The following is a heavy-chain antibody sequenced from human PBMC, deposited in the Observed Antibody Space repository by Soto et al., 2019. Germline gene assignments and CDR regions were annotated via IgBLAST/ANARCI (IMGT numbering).Heavy chain of an antibody. V-gene: IGHV1-3*01. CDR2: INAGNGNT. D-gene: IGHD3-10*01. Sequence: ASVKVSCKASGYTFTSYAMHWVRQAPGQRLEWMGWINAGNGNTKYSQKFQGRVTITRDTSASTAYMELSSLRSEDTAVYYCANRSPKGYYYGMDVWGQGTTVTV. CDR1: GYTFTSYA. CDR3: ANRSPKGYYYGMDV. J-gene: IGHJ6*02.